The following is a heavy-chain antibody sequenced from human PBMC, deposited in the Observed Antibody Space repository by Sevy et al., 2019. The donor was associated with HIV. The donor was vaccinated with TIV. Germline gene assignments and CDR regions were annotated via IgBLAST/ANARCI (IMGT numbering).Heavy chain of an antibody. Sequence: GGSLRLSCAASGFTITGKAVHWVRQAPGKGLEWVAVISYDGNNKNYADSVKGRFNISRDKSKNVVYLELNSLRAEDKAVYYFALDYPDGDKYDFLSGYYHSYYYGMDVWGQGTTVTVSS. CDR1: GFTITGKA. J-gene: IGHJ6*02. CDR2: ISYDGNNK. D-gene: IGHD3-3*01. CDR3: ALDYPDGDKYDFLSGYYHSYYYGMDV. V-gene: IGHV3-30-3*01.